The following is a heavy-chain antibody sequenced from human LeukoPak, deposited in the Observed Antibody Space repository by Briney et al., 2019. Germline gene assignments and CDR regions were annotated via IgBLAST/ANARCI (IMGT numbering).Heavy chain of an antibody. CDR1: GFTFSSYS. CDR3: ARGEDYCGGDCYSGRGVYMDV. CDR2: ISGRSTTI. Sequence: PGGSLRLSCAASGFTFSSYSMNWVRQAPGTGLEWLSYISGRSTTIFYADSVKGRFTISRDNAKNSLYLQMNSLRAEDTAVYYCARGEDYCGGDCYSGRGVYMDVWGKGTTVTVSS. D-gene: IGHD2-21*02. J-gene: IGHJ6*03. V-gene: IGHV3-48*04.